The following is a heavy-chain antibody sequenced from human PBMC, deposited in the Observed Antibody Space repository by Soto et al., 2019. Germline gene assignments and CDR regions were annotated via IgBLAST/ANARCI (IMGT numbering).Heavy chain of an antibody. D-gene: IGHD1-26*01. CDR3: KRTKGRALSGFDY. CDR1: GFTFSNYA. CDR2: ISYHGDDK. V-gene: IGHV3-30-3*01. J-gene: IGHJ4*02. Sequence: QVQMVESGGGVVQPGRSLRLSCAASGFTFSNYAMHWVRQAPGKGLEWVAVISYHGDDKYYADSVKGRFTISRDNYKDTLYLQMSGSSAEDTADYYCKRTKGRALSGFDYWGQGTLVTVSS.